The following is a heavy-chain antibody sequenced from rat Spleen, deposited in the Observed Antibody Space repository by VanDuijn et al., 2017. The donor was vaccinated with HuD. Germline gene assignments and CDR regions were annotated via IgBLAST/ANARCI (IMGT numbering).Heavy chain of an antibody. CDR1: GFTFSKYG. CDR2: ISYEGSST. CDR3: ARHRNYGGIPFDF. Sequence: EVELMESGGGLVQPGRSMRLSCAASGFTFSKYGMAWVRQAPTKGLEWVASISYEGSSTYYGDSVKGRFTISRDNAKSTLYLQMDSLRSEDTATYYCARHRNYGGIPFDFWGQGVMVTVSS. D-gene: IGHD1-11*01. J-gene: IGHJ2*01. V-gene: IGHV5-22*01.